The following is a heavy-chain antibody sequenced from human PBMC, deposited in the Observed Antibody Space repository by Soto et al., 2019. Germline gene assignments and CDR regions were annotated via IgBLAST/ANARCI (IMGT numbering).Heavy chain of an antibody. CDR3: AREAYCSGGSCYESYYMDV. CDR1: GGSISSYY. V-gene: IGHV4-59*12. J-gene: IGHJ6*03. CDR2: IYYSGST. Sequence: PSETLSLTCTVSGGSISSYYWSWIRQPPGKGLEWIGYIYYSGSTNYNPSLKSRVTISVDTSKNQFSLKLSSVTAADTAVYYCAREAYCSGGSCYESYYMDVWGKGTTVTVSS. D-gene: IGHD2-15*01.